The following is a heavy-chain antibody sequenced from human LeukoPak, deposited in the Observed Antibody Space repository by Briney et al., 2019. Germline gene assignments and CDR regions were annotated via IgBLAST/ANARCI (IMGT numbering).Heavy chain of an antibody. Sequence: ASVKVSCKASGYTFTSYYMHWVRQAPGQGLEWMGIINPSGGSTSYAQKFQGRITMTRDTSTSTVYMELSSLRSEDTAVYYCARGSLIPPRYCSGGSCYAGAWFDPWGQGTLVTVSS. D-gene: IGHD2-15*01. CDR1: GYTFTSYY. CDR3: ARGSLIPPRYCSGGSCYAGAWFDP. V-gene: IGHV1-46*01. J-gene: IGHJ5*02. CDR2: INPSGGST.